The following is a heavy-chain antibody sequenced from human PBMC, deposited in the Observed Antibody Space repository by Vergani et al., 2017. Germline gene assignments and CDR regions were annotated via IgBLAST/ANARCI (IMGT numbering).Heavy chain of an antibody. J-gene: IGHJ6*02. V-gene: IGHV1-18*04. CDR3: ARDPYIVVVPAAPYYYYYYGMDV. Sequence: QSQLVQSGDEVKKPGASVKVSCKASGYTFTSYGISWVRQAPGQGLEWMGWISAYNGNTNYAQKLQGRVTMTTDTSTSTAYMELRSLRSDDTAVYYCARDPYIVVVPAAPYYYYYYGMDVWGQGTTVTVSS. D-gene: IGHD2-2*01. CDR1: GYTFTSYG. CDR2: ISAYNGNT.